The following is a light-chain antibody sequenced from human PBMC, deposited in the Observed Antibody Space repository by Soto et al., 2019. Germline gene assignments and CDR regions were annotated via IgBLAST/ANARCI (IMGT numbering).Light chain of an antibody. V-gene: IGLV2-23*01. CDR3: CSYAGSSTPYV. CDR1: SSDVGSYNL. CDR2: EGS. Sequence: QSVMTQPASVSGSPGQSITISCTGTSSDVGSYNLVSWYQQHPGKVPKLMIYEGSKRHSGVSNRFSGSMSGNTASLTISGLQAEDEAGYYCCSYAGSSTPYVFGTGTKLTVL. J-gene: IGLJ1*01.